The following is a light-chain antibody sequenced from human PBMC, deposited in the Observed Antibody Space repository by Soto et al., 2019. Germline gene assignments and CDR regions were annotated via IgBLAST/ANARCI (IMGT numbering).Light chain of an antibody. CDR1: QGISNY. CDR3: QKYNSASLT. J-gene: IGKJ1*01. CDR2: AAS. Sequence: DIHVTQSPSSLSASVGYRFTITCRAGQGISNYLAWYQQKPGKVPKLPIYAASTLQSGVPSRFSGSGSGTDFTLTISSLQPEDVAPYYCQKYNSASLTFGQGTKVDIK. V-gene: IGKV1-27*01.